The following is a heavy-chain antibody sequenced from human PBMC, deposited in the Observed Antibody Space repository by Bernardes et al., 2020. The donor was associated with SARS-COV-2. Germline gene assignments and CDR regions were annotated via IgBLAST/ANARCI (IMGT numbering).Heavy chain of an antibody. Sequence: SGPTLVKPTETLTLTCTFSGFSLSSTGVAVAWIRRPPGKGLEWLGLIYWDDDKLYSPSMKTRLTITKDTSKSQVVLTLTDMDPLDTATYFCVHKIPALIHFASWGQGHLVTVSS. CDR1: GFSLSSTGVA. J-gene: IGHJ4*02. CDR2: IYWDDDK. D-gene: IGHD2-2*02. V-gene: IGHV2-5*02. CDR3: VHKIPALIHFAS.